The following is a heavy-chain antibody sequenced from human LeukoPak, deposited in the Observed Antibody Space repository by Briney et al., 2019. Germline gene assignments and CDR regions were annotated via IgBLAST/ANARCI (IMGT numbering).Heavy chain of an antibody. D-gene: IGHD3-16*02. CDR1: GYTFTSYG. J-gene: IGHJ3*02. CDR3: ARVLMITFGGVIRAEDVFDI. CDR2: ISAYNGNT. V-gene: IGHV1-18*01. Sequence: ASVKVSCKASGYTFTSYGISWVRQAPGQGLEWMGWISAYNGNTNYAQKLQGRVTMTTDTSTSTAYMELRSLRSDDTAVYYCARVLMITFGGVIRAEDVFDIWGQGTMVTVSS.